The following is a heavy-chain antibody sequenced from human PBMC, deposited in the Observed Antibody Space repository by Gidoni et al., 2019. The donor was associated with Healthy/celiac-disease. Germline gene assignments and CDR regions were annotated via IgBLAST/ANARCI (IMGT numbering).Heavy chain of an antibody. J-gene: IGHJ4*02. CDR1: GFTFSSYA. CDR2: IRGSGGST. CDR3: AEAEYDYVWGNGY. D-gene: IGHD3-16*01. Sequence: EVQLLESGGGLVQPGGSLRLSCAASGFTFSSYAMSWVRQAPGKGLEWVSAIRGSGGSTYYPDSVKGRFTISQNHSKNTLYLQMDRLRAEGTAVFYCAEAEYDYVWGNGYLGQGTLVTVSS. V-gene: IGHV3-23*01.